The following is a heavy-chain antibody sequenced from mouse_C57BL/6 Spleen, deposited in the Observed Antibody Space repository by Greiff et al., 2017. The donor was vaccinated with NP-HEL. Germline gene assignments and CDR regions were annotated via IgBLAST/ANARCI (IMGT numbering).Heavy chain of an antibody. D-gene: IGHD3-2*02. Sequence: VQLQQSGAELVRPGASVTLSCKASGYTFTDYEMHWVKQTPVHGLEWIGAIDPETGGTAYNQKFKGKAILTADKSSSTAYMELRSLTSEDSAVYYCTRDQATGFDYWGQGTTLTVSS. CDR3: TRDQATGFDY. CDR2: IDPETGGT. CDR1: GYTFTDYE. J-gene: IGHJ2*01. V-gene: IGHV1-15*01.